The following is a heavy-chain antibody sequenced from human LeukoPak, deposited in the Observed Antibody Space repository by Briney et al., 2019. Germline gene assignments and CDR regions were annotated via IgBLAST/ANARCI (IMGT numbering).Heavy chain of an antibody. V-gene: IGHV3-30*10. J-gene: IGHJ4*02. D-gene: IGHD1-1*01. CDR1: GFTFSSYA. CDR3: ARDSGPFDY. Sequence: PGGSLRLSCAASGFTFSSYAMHWVRQAPGKGLEWVAVISYDGSNKYYTDSVKGRFTISRDNSKNTLYLQMNSLRAEGTAVYYCARDSGPFDYWGQGTLVTVSS. CDR2: ISYDGSNK.